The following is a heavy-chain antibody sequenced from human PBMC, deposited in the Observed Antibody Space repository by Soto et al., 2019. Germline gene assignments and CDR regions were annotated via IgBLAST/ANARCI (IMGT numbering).Heavy chain of an antibody. CDR1: GGSISSSSYY. D-gene: IGHD7-27*01. V-gene: IGHV4-39*07. CDR2: IYYSGST. Sequence: SETLSLTCTVSGGSISSSSYYWGWIRQPPGKGLEWIGSIYYSGSTYYNPSLKSRVTISVDTSKNQFSLKLSSVTAADTAVYYCARSYWGCYYYYYMDVWGKGTTVTVSS. J-gene: IGHJ6*03. CDR3: ARSYWGCYYYYYMDV.